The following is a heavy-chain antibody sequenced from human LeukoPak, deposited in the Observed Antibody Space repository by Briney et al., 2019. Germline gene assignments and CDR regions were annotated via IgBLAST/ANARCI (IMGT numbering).Heavy chain of an antibody. J-gene: IGHJ3*02. V-gene: IGHV1-2*04. CDR2: INTNSGEP. Sequence: GASVKVSCKASGYMFTGFHLHWLRQAPGQGLEWMGWINTNSGEPHLTNRFQGWVTPTRDTSISTAYMELSSLRSEDTAVYYCARGECIGGSCYIFPFDIWGQGTMVTVSS. CDR1: GYMFTGFH. CDR3: ARGECIGGSCYIFPFDI. D-gene: IGHD2-15*01.